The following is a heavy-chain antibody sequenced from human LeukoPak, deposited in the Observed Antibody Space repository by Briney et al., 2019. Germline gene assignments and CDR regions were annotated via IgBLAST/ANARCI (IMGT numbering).Heavy chain of an antibody. D-gene: IGHD2-2*01. CDR3: ARAVGDIVVVPAARPWFDP. V-gene: IGHV4-38-2*01. CDR1: GSSISSDYY. CDR2: IYHDETT. Sequence: SETLSLTCAVSGSSISSDYYWGWVRQPPGKGLEWVGSIYHDETTYYNPSLKSRVTISPVTSKKQFSLMLASVTAADTAVYYCARAVGDIVVVPAARPWFDPWGQGTLVTVSS. J-gene: IGHJ5*02.